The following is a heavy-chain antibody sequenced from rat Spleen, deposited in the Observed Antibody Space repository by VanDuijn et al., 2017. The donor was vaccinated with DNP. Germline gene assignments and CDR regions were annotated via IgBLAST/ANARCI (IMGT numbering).Heavy chain of an antibody. V-gene: IGHV2-32*01. CDR2: IWSNGDT. CDR3: ARGDYGN. D-gene: IGHD1-3*01. CDR1: GFSLATYH. J-gene: IGHJ2*01. Sequence: QVQLKESGPGLVQPSQNLSLTCTVSGFSLATYHMPWIRQPPGKGLEWMGVIWSNGDTSYNSDLISRLSISRDTSKSQVFLKMNSLQAEDTATYYCARGDYGNWGQGVVVTVSS.